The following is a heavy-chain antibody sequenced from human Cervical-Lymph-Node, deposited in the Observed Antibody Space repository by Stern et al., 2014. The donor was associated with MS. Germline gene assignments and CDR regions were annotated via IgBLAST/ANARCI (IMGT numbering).Heavy chain of an antibody. V-gene: IGHV4-39*01. CDR3: AKHACTGAACPFDL. J-gene: IGHJ4*02. CDR1: GDSISSYTHY. CDR2: VYYSGAT. D-gene: IGHD2-8*02. Sequence: VQLVQSGPGLVKPSETLSLTCAVSGDSISSYTHYWAWIRQPPGKGLEWIGSVYYSGATYYNPSLQSPGTISVATSRNPFSLGLNSVTAADTAVYYCAKHACTGAACPFDLWGQGTLVTVSS.